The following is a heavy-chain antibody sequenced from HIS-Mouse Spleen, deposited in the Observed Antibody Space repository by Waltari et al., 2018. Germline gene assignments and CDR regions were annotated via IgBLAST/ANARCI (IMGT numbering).Heavy chain of an antibody. CDR3: AIGQARFLEWLYYFDY. Sequence: DVQLLESGGGLVQPGGSVRLSCAASGFPFSSYSMSWVRPAPGKGLEWCSAIRGSGGSTYYADSVKGRFTISRDNSKNTLYLQMNSLRAEDTAVYYCAIGQARFLEWLYYFDYWGQGTLVTVSS. J-gene: IGHJ4*02. CDR2: IRGSGGST. CDR1: GFPFSSYS. V-gene: IGHV3-23*01. D-gene: IGHD3-3*01.